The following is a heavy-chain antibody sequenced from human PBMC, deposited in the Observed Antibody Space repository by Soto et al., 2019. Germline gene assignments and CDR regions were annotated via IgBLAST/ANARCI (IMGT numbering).Heavy chain of an antibody. CDR1: GGSISSYY. CDR2: IYYSGST. V-gene: IGHV4-59*01. Sequence: PSETLSLTCTVSGGSISSYYWSWIRRPPGKGLEWIGYIYYSGSTNYNPSLKSRVTISVDTSKNQFSLKLSSVTAADTAVYYCARDSQGGMDVWGQGTTVTVSS. J-gene: IGHJ6*02. CDR3: ARDSQGGMDV.